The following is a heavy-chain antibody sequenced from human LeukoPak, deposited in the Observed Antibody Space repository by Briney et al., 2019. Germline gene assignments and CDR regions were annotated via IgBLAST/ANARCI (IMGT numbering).Heavy chain of an antibody. Sequence: GGSLRLSCAASGFTFSSYGMHWVRQAPGKGLEWVANIKLDVSETYYVDSVRGRFTISRDNTKNSLYLQMDSLRAEDTAVYYCARKGNAFDFWGQGTMVTVSS. D-gene: IGHD3-10*01. V-gene: IGHV3-7*01. CDR1: GFTFSSYG. CDR2: IKLDVSET. CDR3: ARKGNAFDF. J-gene: IGHJ3*01.